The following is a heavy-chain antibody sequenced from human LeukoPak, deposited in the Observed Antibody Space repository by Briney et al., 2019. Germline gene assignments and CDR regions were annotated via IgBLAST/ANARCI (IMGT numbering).Heavy chain of an antibody. V-gene: IGHV3-74*01. J-gene: IGHJ5*02. CDR1: GWTFSSYW. Sequence: AGSLRLSCAASGWTFSSYWMHWIRQAPGKGLVWISRINTDGSTTSYADSVKGRFTISRDNAKNTLYLQMNSLRAEDTAVYYCARVSSGSYNWVYPSGQGSLVTVSS. D-gene: IGHD1-26*01. CDR3: ARVSSGSYNWVYP. CDR2: INTDGSTT.